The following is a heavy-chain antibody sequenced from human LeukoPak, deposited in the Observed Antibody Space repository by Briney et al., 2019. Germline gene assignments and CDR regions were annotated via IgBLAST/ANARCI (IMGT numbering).Heavy chain of an antibody. CDR3: ARRLGEVRRGYYFDY. J-gene: IGHJ4*02. D-gene: IGHD3-10*01. V-gene: IGHV4-39*01. CDR2: IYYSGST. CDR1: GGSISSSSYY. Sequence: PSETLFLTCTVSGGSISSSSYYWGWIRQPPGKGLEWIGSIYYSGSTYYNPSLKSRVTISVDTSKNQFSLKLSSVTAADTAVYYCARRLGEVRRGYYFDYWGQGTLVTVSS.